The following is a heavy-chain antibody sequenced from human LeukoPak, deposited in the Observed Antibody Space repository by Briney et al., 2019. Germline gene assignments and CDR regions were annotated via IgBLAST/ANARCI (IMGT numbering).Heavy chain of an antibody. CDR3: ARDQGGAVSY. V-gene: IGHV3-74*01. J-gene: IGHJ4*02. D-gene: IGHD3-16*01. CDR1: GFTFSGHW. CDR2: TNSGGSVT. Sequence: GGSLRLSCAVSGFTFSGHWMFWVRQAPGKGLEWVSSTNSGGSVTGYTDSVKGRFTVSRDNAKNTLFLQMNSLRAEDTAVYYCARDQGGAVSYWGQGTLVTVSS.